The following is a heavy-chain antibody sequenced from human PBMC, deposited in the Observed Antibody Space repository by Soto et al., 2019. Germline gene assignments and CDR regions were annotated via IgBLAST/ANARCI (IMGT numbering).Heavy chain of an antibody. Sequence: QVQLVESGGGVVQPGRSLRLSCAASGFTFSSYGMHWVRQAPGKGLEWVAVISYDGSNKYYADSVKGRFTISRDNSKNTLYLQMNSLRAEDTAVYYCAKDLAWRWLQPHDYYYGMDVWGQGTTVTVSS. D-gene: IGHD5-12*01. CDR1: GFTFSSYG. V-gene: IGHV3-30*18. CDR3: AKDLAWRWLQPHDYYYGMDV. CDR2: ISYDGSNK. J-gene: IGHJ6*02.